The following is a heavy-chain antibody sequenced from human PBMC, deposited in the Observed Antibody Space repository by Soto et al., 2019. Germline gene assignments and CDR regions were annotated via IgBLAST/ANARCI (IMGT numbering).Heavy chain of an antibody. J-gene: IGHJ6*02. CDR3: ARLEIKDYGMDV. CDR2: MNPNSGNT. Sequence: ASVKVSCKASGYTFTSYDINWVRQATGQGLEWMGWMNPNSGNTCYAQKFQGRVTMTRNTSISTAYMELSSLRSEDTAVYYCARLEIKDYGMDVWGQGTTVTVSS. V-gene: IGHV1-8*01. D-gene: IGHD1-1*01. CDR1: GYTFTSYD.